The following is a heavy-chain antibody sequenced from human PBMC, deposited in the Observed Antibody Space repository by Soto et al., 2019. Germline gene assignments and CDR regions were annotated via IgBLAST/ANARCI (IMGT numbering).Heavy chain of an antibody. Sequence: PGGSLRLSCAASGFSLSPYWRHWVRQAPGRGLEWVSRLSSDGFGAAYADSVKGRFFISRDIARNTLFLQMNSLRADDKAVYYCARDLGGPDSWGRGTSVTVYS. CDR2: LSSDGFGA. V-gene: IGHV3-74*03. CDR1: GFSLSPYW. CDR3: ARDLGGPDS. D-gene: IGHD3-16*01. J-gene: IGHJ5*01.